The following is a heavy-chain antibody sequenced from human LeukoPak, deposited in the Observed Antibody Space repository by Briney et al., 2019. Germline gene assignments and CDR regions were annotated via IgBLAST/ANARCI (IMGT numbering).Heavy chain of an antibody. CDR1: GYTFTSYG. CDR2: ISAYNGNT. D-gene: IGHD3-22*01. Sequence: GASVKVSCKASGYTFTSYGISWVRQAPGQGLEWMGWISAYNGNTNYAQKLQGRVTMTTDTSTSTAYMELRSLRSDDTAVYYCARGYYDSSGPTLVRYFDYWGQGTLVTVSS. V-gene: IGHV1-18*01. J-gene: IGHJ4*02. CDR3: ARGYYDSSGPTLVRYFDY.